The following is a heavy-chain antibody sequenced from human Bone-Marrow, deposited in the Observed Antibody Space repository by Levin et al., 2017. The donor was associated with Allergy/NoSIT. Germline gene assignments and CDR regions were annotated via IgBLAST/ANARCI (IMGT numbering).Heavy chain of an antibody. CDR3: AREVARIYYYGMDV. J-gene: IGHJ6*02. CDR2: IKQDGSEK. V-gene: IGHV3-7*01. D-gene: IGHD2-15*01. CDR1: GFTFSSYW. Sequence: GESLKISCAASGFTFSSYWMSWVRQAPGKGLEWVANIKQDGSEKYYVDSVKGRFTISRDNAKNSLYLQMNSLRAEDTAVYYCAREVARIYYYGMDVWGQGTTVTVSS.